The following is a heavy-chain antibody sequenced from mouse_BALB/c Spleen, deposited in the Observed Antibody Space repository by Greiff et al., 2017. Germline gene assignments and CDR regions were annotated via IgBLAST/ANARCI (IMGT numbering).Heavy chain of an antibody. V-gene: IGHV1S29*02. CDR1: GYTFTDYN. CDR2: IYPYNGGT. D-gene: IGHD2-4*01. J-gene: IGHJ4*01. CDR3: AREDYGTEKAMDY. Sequence: EVQLQQSGPELVKPGASVKISCKASGYTFTDYNMHWVKQSHGKSLEWIGYIYPYNGGTGYNQKFKSKATLTVDNSSSTAYMELRSLTSEDSAVYDCAREDYGTEKAMDYWGQGTSVTVS.